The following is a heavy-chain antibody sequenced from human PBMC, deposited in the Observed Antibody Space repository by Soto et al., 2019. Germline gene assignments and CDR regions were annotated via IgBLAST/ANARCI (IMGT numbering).Heavy chain of an antibody. CDR1: GGSISDHY. CDR3: ARDQNGSGNYYTRYFDY. J-gene: IGHJ4*02. D-gene: IGHD3-10*01. V-gene: IGHV4-59*11. Sequence: PSETLSLTCTVSGGSISDHYYMWVRQSPGKGLEWIGEIYHSGSTNYNPSLKSRVTISVDKSKNQFSLNLSSVTAADTAVYYCARDQNGSGNYYTRYFDYWGQGTLVTVSS. CDR2: IYHSGST.